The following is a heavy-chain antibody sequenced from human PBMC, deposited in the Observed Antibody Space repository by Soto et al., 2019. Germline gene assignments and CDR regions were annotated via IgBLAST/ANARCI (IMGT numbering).Heavy chain of an antibody. CDR2: MYYSGTT. CDR3: ARGNDFRTGWFDP. CDR1: AGSISSGTYY. J-gene: IGHJ5*02. Sequence: SETLSLTCTVSAGSISSGTYYWNWIRQHPGKGLEWIGYMYYSGTTYYNPSLQSRLTISGDTSKNQFSLKLSSVTVADTAVYYCARGNDFRTGWFDPWGQGIMVTVSS. D-gene: IGHD4-4*01. V-gene: IGHV4-31*03.